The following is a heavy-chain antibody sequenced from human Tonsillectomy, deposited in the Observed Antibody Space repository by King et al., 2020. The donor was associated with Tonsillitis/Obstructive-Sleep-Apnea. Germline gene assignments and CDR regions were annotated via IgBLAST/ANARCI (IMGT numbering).Heavy chain of an antibody. CDR2: IRSKAYGGTT. CDR3: TRGTYDFWSGYYGGDYYYYYMDV. J-gene: IGHJ6*03. V-gene: IGHV3-49*05. Sequence: VQLVESGGGLVKPGRSLRLSCTASGFTFGDYAMSWFRQAPGKGLEWVGFIRSKAYGGTTEYAASVKGRFTISRDDSKSIAYLQMNSLKTEDTAGYYCTRGTYDFWSGYYGGDYYYYYMDVWGKGTTVTVSS. CDR1: GFTFGDYA. D-gene: IGHD3-3*01.